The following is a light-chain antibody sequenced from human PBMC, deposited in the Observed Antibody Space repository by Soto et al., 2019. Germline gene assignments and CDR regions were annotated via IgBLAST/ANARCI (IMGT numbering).Light chain of an antibody. CDR3: QQYHNWPPQYT. CDR2: GAS. V-gene: IGKV3-15*01. CDR1: QSVASN. J-gene: IGKJ2*01. Sequence: IVMTQSPASLSVSPGDGATLSCRASQSVASNVAWYQQKPGQGPRLLIHGASTRAAGVPARFSGSGSGTDFTLTISSVQSEDFAVYYCQQYHNWPPQYTFGQGTKLQIK.